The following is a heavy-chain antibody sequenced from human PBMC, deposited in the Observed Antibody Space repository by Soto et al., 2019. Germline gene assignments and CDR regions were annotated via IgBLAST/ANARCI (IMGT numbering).Heavy chain of an antibody. CDR2: IYYSGST. J-gene: IGHJ3*01. Sequence: QVQLQESGPGLVKPSETLSLTCSVSGGSITSYYWSWIRQPSGKGLEWIAYIYYSGSTSYNPSLTIRVTSSIDTSPNQSSRTLSSGTAAGTAVDAGARTDDRSGPTSGGDAFYRWGKGTMVTVSP. D-gene: IGHD3-22*01. CDR3: ARTDDRSGPTSGGDAFYR. V-gene: IGHV4-59*01. CDR1: GGSITSYY.